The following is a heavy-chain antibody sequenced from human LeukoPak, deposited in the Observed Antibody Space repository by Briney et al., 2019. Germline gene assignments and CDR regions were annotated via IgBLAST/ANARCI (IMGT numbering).Heavy chain of an antibody. Sequence: GGSLRLSCAASGFTFSNAWMSWVRQAPGKGLEWVARIKSKTDGGTTDYAAPVNGRFTISREDSKNTLYLQMNSLRIEDTAVYYCTTSSGIRYYYYYSMDVWGIGTTVTVSS. V-gene: IGHV3-15*01. CDR2: IKSKTDGGTT. CDR3: TTSSGIRYYYYYSMDV. CDR1: GFTFSNAW. J-gene: IGHJ6*03. D-gene: IGHD3-16*01.